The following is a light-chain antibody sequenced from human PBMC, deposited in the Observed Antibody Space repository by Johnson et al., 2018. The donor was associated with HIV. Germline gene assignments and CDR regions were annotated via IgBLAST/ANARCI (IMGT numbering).Light chain of an antibody. CDR3: GTWDSRLSAAYF. V-gene: IGLV1-51*01. Sequence: QSVLTQPPSVSAAPGQKVTISCSGSSSNIGNNYISWYQQLPGTAPKLLIYDNNKRPSGIPDRFSGSKSGTSATLGITGLQTGDEAEYYYGTWDSRLSAAYFFVTCTKVTVL. CDR1: SSNIGNNY. J-gene: IGLJ1*01. CDR2: DNN.